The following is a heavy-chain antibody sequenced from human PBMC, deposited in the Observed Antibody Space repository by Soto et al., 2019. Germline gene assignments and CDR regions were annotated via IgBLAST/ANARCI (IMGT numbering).Heavy chain of an antibody. CDR2: INPNSVGT. J-gene: IGHJ3*02. CDR1: GYTFTGHY. V-gene: IGHV1-2*02. D-gene: IGHD3-10*01. Sequence: ASVKVACKAAGYTFTGHYMHWVRQAPGQGLEWMGWINPNSVGTNYAQKFQGRVTMTRDTSISTAYMELSRLRSDDTAVYYCAREPMVRAAHGFDIWGQGTMVTVSS. CDR3: AREPMVRAAHGFDI.